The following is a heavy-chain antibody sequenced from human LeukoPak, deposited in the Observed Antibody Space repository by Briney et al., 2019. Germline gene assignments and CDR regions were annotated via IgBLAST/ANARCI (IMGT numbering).Heavy chain of an antibody. J-gene: IGHJ4*02. CDR3: ARGIDY. CDR1: GFIFSPYA. V-gene: IGHV3-30-3*01. CDR2: ISYDGSNK. Sequence: QPGGSLRLSCSASGFIFSPYAMHWVRQAPGKGLEWVAVISYDGSNKYYADSVKGRFTISRDNSKNTLYLQMNSLRAEDTAVYYCARGIDYWGQGTLVTVSS.